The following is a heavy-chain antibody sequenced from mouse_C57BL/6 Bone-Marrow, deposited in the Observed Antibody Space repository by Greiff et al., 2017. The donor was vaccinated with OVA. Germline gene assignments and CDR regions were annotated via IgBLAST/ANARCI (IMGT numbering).Heavy chain of an antibody. Sequence: EVKLVESEGGLVQPGSSMKLSCTASGFTFSDYYMAWVRQVPEKGLEWVANINYDGSSTYYLDSLKSRFIISRDNAKNILYLQMSSLKSEDTATYYCARDLYGSSYYFDYWGQGTTLTVSS. J-gene: IGHJ2*01. V-gene: IGHV5-16*01. D-gene: IGHD1-1*01. CDR2: INYDGSST. CDR3: ARDLYGSSYYFDY. CDR1: GFTFSDYY.